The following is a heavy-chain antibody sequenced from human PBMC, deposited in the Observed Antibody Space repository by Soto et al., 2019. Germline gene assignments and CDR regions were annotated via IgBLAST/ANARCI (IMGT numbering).Heavy chain of an antibody. D-gene: IGHD3-3*01. CDR1: GFTFSSYA. CDR3: ARHKRDLRFFEWSYYFDY. J-gene: IGHJ4*02. V-gene: IGHV3-30-3*01. Sequence: QVQLVASGGGVVQPGRSLRLSCAASGFTFSSYAIHWVRQAPGKGLEWVALISYDGSNKYYADSVKGRFTISRDNSKNTLYLQMNSLRAEDTAVYYCARHKRDLRFFEWSYYFDYWGQGTLVTVSS. CDR2: ISYDGSNK.